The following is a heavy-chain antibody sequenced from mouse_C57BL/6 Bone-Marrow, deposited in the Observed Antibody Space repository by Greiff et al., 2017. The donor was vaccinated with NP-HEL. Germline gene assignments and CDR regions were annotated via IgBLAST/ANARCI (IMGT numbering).Heavy chain of an antibody. J-gene: IGHJ3*01. CDR2: ISYDGSN. D-gene: IGHD1-1*01. Sequence: EVQVVESGPGLVKPSQSLSLTCSVTGYSITSGYYWNWIRQFPGNKLEWMGYISYDGSNNYNPSLKNRISITRDTSKNQFFLKLNSVTTEDTATYYCARYYAIGWFAYWGQGTLVTVSA. CDR3: ARYYAIGWFAY. V-gene: IGHV3-6*01. CDR1: GYSITSGYY.